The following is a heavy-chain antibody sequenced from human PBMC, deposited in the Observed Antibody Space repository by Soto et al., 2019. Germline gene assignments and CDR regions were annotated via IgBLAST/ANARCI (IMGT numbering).Heavy chain of an antibody. J-gene: IGHJ4*02. Sequence: SETLSLTCTVSGGSISGGGYYWSWIRQHPGKGLEWIWYIYYSGSTYYNTSLKSRVTISVDTSKNQFSLKPCSVTAADTAVYYCAGGIQLSDFDYWGQGTLVTVSS. V-gene: IGHV4-31*03. CDR2: IYYSGST. D-gene: IGHD5-18*01. CDR1: GGSISGGGYY. CDR3: AGGIQLSDFDY.